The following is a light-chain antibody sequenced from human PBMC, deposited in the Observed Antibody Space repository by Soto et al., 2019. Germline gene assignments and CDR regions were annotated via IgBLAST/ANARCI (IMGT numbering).Light chain of an antibody. V-gene: IGKV3-20*01. CDR3: QQYDTSLIT. CDR1: QSVSSNY. Sequence: ENVLTQSPGTLSLSPGERATLSCRASQSVSSNYLAWYQQKLGQAPRLLIFGASIRATGISDRFTGSGSGTDFTLTISRLEPEDFAVYYCQQYDTSLITFGQGTRLEIK. J-gene: IGKJ5*01. CDR2: GAS.